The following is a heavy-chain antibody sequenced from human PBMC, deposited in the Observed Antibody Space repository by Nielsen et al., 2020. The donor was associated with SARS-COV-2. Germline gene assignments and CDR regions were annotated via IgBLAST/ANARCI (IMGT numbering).Heavy chain of an antibody. D-gene: IGHD4-17*01. J-gene: IGHJ5*02. Sequence: GESLKISCTGYGYKFSDYWIAWVRQMPGKGQEWMGIIYPGDSDTKYSPSFQGQVTISADKSTGIAYLQWSSLKASDSATYYCARRTGYGDYAWFDPWGQGTQVTVSS. V-gene: IGHV5-51*01. CDR1: GYKFSDYW. CDR3: ARRTGYGDYAWFDP. CDR2: IYPGDSDT.